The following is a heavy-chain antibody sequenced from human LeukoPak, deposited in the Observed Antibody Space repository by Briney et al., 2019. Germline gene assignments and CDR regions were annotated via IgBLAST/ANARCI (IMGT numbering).Heavy chain of an antibody. D-gene: IGHD4-17*01. Sequence: SETLSLTCTVFGGSISSSSYYWGWIRQPPGKGLEWIGEINHSGSTNYNPSLKSRVTISVDTSKNQFSLKLSSVTAADTAVYYCARGTMTTVTYYFDYWGQGTLVTVSS. J-gene: IGHJ4*02. CDR3: ARGTMTTVTYYFDY. V-gene: IGHV4-39*07. CDR2: INHSGST. CDR1: GGSISSSSYY.